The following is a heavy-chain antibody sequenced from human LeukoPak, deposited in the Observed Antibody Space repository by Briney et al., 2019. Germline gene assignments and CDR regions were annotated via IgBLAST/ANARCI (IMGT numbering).Heavy chain of an antibody. D-gene: IGHD5-24*01. J-gene: IGHJ4*02. CDR2: IYYSGST. CDR1: GGSISSSSYY. CDR3: ARHGENDVEMATIDY. Sequence: PSETPSLTRTVSGGSISSSSYYWGWIRQPPEKGLEWNESIYYSGSTYYNPSLKSRVTISVDTSKNQISLKLSSATAADTAVYYCARHGENDVEMATIDYWGQGTLVTVSP. V-gene: IGHV4-39*01.